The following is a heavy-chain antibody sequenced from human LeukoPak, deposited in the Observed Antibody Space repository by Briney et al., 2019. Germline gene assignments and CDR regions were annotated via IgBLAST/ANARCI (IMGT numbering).Heavy chain of an antibody. J-gene: IGHJ5*02. Sequence: SETLSLTCAVYGGSFSGYYWSWIRQPPGKGLEWIGEINNSGSTNYNPSLKSRVTISVDTSKNQFSLKLSSVTAADTAVYYCARGRRQWLLNNWFDPWGQGTLVTVSS. CDR1: GGSFSGYY. CDR3: ARGRRQWLLNNWFDP. CDR2: INNSGST. D-gene: IGHD6-19*01. V-gene: IGHV4-34*01.